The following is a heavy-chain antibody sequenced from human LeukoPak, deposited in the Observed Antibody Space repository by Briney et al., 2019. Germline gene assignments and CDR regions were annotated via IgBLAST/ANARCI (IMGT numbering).Heavy chain of an antibody. Sequence: GGSLRLSCAASGFTVSSNYMSWVRQVPGKRLEWVSVIYSDGTISYADSVKGRFTISRDNSENTLYLQMNSLRVEDTAVYYCAREVGGGASGQWGQGTLVTVSS. D-gene: IGHD3-16*01. CDR1: GFTVSSNY. CDR3: AREVGGGASGQ. V-gene: IGHV3-66*01. CDR2: IYSDGTI. J-gene: IGHJ4*02.